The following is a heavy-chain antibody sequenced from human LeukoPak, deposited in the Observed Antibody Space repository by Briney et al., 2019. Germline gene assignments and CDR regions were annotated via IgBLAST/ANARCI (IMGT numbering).Heavy chain of an antibody. CDR3: AASRRYFDWLFDY. V-gene: IGHV1-69*13. J-gene: IGHJ4*02. CDR2: IIPIFGTA. D-gene: IGHD3-9*01. CDR1: GGTFSSYA. Sequence: SVKVSCKASGGTFSSYAISWVRQAPGQGLEWMGGIIPIFGTANYAQKFQGRATITADESTSTAYMELSSLRSEDTAVYYCAASRRYFDWLFDYWGQGTLVTVSS.